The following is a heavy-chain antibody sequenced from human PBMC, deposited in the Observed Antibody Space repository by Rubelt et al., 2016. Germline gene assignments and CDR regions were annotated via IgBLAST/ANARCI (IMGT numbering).Heavy chain of an antibody. CDR3: ARSPRYDFEDNWFDP. Sequence: QVQLVQSGAEVKKPGASVKVSCKASGYTFTSYYMHWVRQAPGQGLEWMGIINPNGGSTSNGTKFQGRVTMTRHTSTSTVYMGLSSLRSEDTAVYYCARSPRYDFEDNWFDPWGQGTLVTVSS. J-gene: IGHJ5*02. V-gene: IGHV1-46*01. CDR2: INPNGGST. D-gene: IGHD3-3*01. CDR1: GYTFTSYY.